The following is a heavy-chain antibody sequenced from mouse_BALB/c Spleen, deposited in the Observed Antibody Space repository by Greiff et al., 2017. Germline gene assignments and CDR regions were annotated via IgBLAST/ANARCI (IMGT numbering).Heavy chain of an antibody. D-gene: IGHD2-1*01. CDR1: GFSLTSYG. CDR2: IWAGGNT. Sequence: VQLQESGPGLVAPSQSLSITCTVSGFSLTSYGVHWVRQPPGKGLEWLGVIWAGGNTNYNSALMSRLSISKDNSKSQVFLKMNSLQTDDTAMYYCARGFYYGNYVGAMDYWGQGTSVTVSS. V-gene: IGHV2-9*02. CDR3: ARGFYYGNYVGAMDY. J-gene: IGHJ4*01.